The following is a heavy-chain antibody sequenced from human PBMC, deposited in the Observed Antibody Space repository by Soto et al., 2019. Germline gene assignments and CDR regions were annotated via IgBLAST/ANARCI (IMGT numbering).Heavy chain of an antibody. D-gene: IGHD1-26*01. CDR1: GFIFSDYY. Sequence: QVQLVESGGGLVKPGGSLRLSCAASGFIFSDYYMNWIRQVPGKGLEWVSCISSSGSSIFYADSVKGRFAISRDSAKNSVFLQMHSLRADDTAVYYSARGGRVGSPGFLHYYYYGMDFWGQGTTVTVSS. J-gene: IGHJ6*02. CDR2: ISSSGSSI. CDR3: ARGGRVGSPGFLHYYYYGMDF. V-gene: IGHV3-11*01.